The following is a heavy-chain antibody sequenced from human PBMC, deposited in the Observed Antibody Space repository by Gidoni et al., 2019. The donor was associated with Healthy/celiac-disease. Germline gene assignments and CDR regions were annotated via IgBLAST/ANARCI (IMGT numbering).Heavy chain of an antibody. V-gene: IGHV5-51*01. D-gene: IGHD3-9*01. Sequence: EAQLVQAGAEVREHVEALKISCKRSGYSFTSYWIGWVRQMPGKVLEWRGIISPGDSATRYSPSFQGQVTISADKSSSTAYLQWSSLKAADTAMYYCARLSLSGYPSRWGQGTLVTVSS. CDR1: GYSFTSYW. CDR2: ISPGDSAT. J-gene: IGHJ4*02. CDR3: ARLSLSGYPSR.